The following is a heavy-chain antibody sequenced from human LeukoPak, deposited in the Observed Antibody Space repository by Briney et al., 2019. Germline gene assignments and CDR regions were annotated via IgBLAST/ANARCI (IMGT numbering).Heavy chain of an antibody. D-gene: IGHD3-10*01. V-gene: IGHV1-3*01. CDR3: ANYGSGSYYNGY. Sequence: ASVKVSCKASGYTFTSYAMRWVRQAPGQRLEWMGWINAGNGNTKYSQKFQGRVTITADKSTSTAYMELSSLRSEDTAVYYCANYGSGSYYNGYWGQGTLVTVSS. J-gene: IGHJ4*02. CDR2: INAGNGNT. CDR1: GYTFTSYA.